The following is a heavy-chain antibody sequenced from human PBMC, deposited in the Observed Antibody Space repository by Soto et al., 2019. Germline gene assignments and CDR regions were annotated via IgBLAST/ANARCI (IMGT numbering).Heavy chain of an antibody. V-gene: IGHV4-39*01. CDR2: IYFAGST. CDR1: GGSISSTDHY. D-gene: IGHD2-15*01. CDR3: ARLVFHCLRGSCDDYSFYGLDV. J-gene: IGHJ6*02. Sequence: SETLSLTCTVSGGSISSTDHYWGWVLQPPGKGLELLGSIYFAGSTFHNPALKSRATISFDTSRNQFSLRPTTVTASDTAVYYCARLVFHCLRGSCDDYSFYGLDVSGQGTTVT.